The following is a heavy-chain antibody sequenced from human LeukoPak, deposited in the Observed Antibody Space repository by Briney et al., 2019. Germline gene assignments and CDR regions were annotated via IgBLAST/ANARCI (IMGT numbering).Heavy chain of an antibody. CDR3: ASAHYVAYEGFAKLNF. D-gene: IGHD3-16*01. Sequence: RSLRLSCAASGFTFRDDWTRWVPQAPGKGRESGAGIKNDGGEKYYVDSVKGRFTISRDNAKNSLYLQMNSMRPENTAVYYCASAHYVAYEGFAKLNFWGQGTLVTVSS. CDR1: GFTFRDDW. V-gene: IGHV3-7*01. J-gene: IGHJ4*02. CDR2: IKNDGGEK.